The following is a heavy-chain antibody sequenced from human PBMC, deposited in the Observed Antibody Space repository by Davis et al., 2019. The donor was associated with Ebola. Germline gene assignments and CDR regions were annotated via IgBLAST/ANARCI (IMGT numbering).Heavy chain of an antibody. CDR3: AREDYYYGMDV. Sequence: MPSETLSLTCAVSGGSISSSNWWSWVRQPPGKGLEWIGEIYHSGSTNYNPSLKSRVTISVDTSKNQFSLKLSSVTAADTAVYYCAREDYYYGMDVWGQGTTVTVSS. V-gene: IGHV4-4*02. CDR2: IYHSGST. CDR1: GGSISSSNW. J-gene: IGHJ6*02.